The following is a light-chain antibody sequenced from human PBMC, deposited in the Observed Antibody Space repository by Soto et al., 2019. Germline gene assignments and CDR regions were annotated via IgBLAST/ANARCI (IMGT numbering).Light chain of an antibody. J-gene: IGKJ1*01. Sequence: AIQVTQSPTSLSASVGDRATITCRSSQDIRNYLGWYQQKPGKAPQLLIYAASNLQSGVPSRFRGSRSGTEFTLAVSSLQPEDFATYYCLQDHDDSWTFGRGTKVDIK. CDR2: AAS. CDR3: LQDHDDSWT. CDR1: QDIRNY. V-gene: IGKV1-6*01.